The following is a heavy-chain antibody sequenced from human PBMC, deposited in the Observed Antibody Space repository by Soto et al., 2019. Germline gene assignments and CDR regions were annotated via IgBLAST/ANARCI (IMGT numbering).Heavy chain of an antibody. J-gene: IGHJ4*02. Sequence: QVQLVESGGGVVQPGRSLRLSCAASGFTFNSYGMHWVRQAPGKGLAWVAVIWYDGSNKYYADSVKGRFTISRDNSKNTLYLQMNSLRAEDTAVYYCARGGTPGAWGQGTLVTVSS. CDR1: GFTFNSYG. D-gene: IGHD2-15*01. CDR3: ARGGTPGA. V-gene: IGHV3-33*01. CDR2: IWYDGSNK.